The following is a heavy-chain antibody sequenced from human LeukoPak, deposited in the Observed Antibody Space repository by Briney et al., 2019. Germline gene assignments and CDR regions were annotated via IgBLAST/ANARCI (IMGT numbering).Heavy chain of an antibody. Sequence: SETLSLTSAVYGGSFSGYYWSWIRQPPGKGLEWIGEINHSGSTNYNPSLKSRVTISVDTSKNQFSLKLSSVTAADTAVYYCARGRSGSYRGKGAFDIWGQGTMVTVSS. CDR2: INHSGST. D-gene: IGHD1-26*01. J-gene: IGHJ3*02. V-gene: IGHV4-34*01. CDR3: ARGRSGSYRGKGAFDI. CDR1: GGSFSGYY.